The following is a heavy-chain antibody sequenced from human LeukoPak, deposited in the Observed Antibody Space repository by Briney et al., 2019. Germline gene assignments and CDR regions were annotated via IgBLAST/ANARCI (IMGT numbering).Heavy chain of an antibody. Sequence: ASVKVSCKASGYTFTSYGISWVRQAPGQGLEWMGWISAYNGNTNYAQKLQGRVTMTTDTSTSTAYMEPRSLRSDDTAVYYCARDSTGTVPPDYYYYYMDVWGKGTTVTVSS. CDR3: ARDSTGTVPPDYYYYYMDV. CDR2: ISAYNGNT. V-gene: IGHV1-18*01. D-gene: IGHD1-1*01. CDR1: GYTFTSYG. J-gene: IGHJ6*03.